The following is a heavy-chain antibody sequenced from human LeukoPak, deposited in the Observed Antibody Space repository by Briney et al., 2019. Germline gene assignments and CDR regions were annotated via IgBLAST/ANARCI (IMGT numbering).Heavy chain of an antibody. CDR3: AALRYFDWLSLDY. D-gene: IGHD3-9*01. J-gene: IGHJ4*02. CDR1: GFTVSSNY. Sequence: GGSLRLSCAASGFTVSSNYMSWVRQAPGKGLEWVSVIYSGGSTYYADSVKGRFTISRDNSKNTLYLQMNSLRAEDTAVYYCAALRYFDWLSLDYWGQGTLVTVSS. V-gene: IGHV3-53*01. CDR2: IYSGGST.